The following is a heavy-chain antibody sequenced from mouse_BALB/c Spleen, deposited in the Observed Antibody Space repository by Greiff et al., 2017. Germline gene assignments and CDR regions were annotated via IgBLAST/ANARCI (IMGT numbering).Heavy chain of an antibody. CDR1: GYAFSSYW. J-gene: IGHJ3*01. Sequence: QVQLQQSGAELVRPGSSVKISCKASGYAFSSYWMNWVKQRPGQGLEWIGQIYPGDGDTNYNGKFKGKATLTADKSSSTAYMQLSSLTSEDSAVYFCAREVGNYGFAYWGQGNLVTVSA. D-gene: IGHD2-1*01. V-gene: IGHV1-80*01. CDR2: IYPGDGDT. CDR3: AREVGNYGFAY.